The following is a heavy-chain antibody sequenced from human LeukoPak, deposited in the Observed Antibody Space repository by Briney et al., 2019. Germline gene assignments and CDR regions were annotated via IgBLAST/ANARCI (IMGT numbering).Heavy chain of an antibody. D-gene: IGHD3-9*01. CDR2: INPSGGST. Sequence: ASVKVSCKASGYTFTSYYMHWVRQAPGQGLEWMGIINPSGGSTSYAQKFQGRVTMTRDMSTSTVYMELSSLRSEDTAVYYCARVGYDILTGYSVPDYWGQGTLVTVSS. J-gene: IGHJ4*02. CDR1: GYTFTSYY. CDR3: ARVGYDILTGYSVPDY. V-gene: IGHV1-46*01.